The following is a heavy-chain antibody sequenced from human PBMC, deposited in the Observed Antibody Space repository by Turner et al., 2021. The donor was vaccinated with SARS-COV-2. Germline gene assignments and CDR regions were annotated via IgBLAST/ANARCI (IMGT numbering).Heavy chain of an antibody. J-gene: IGHJ4*02. CDR2: ISYDGSNK. CDR3: AKDWEWELLFPGY. D-gene: IGHD1-26*01. V-gene: IGHV3-30*18. Sequence: QVQLVESGGGVVQPGRSLRLSCAASGFTFSSYGMHWVRQAPGKGLEWVALISYDGSNKDYADSVKGRFTISRDNSKNTLYLQMNSLRAEDTAVYYCAKDWEWELLFPGYWGQGTLVTVSS. CDR1: GFTFSSYG.